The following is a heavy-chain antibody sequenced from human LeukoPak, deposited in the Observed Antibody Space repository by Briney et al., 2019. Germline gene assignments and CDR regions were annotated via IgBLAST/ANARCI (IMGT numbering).Heavy chain of an antibody. Sequence: SETLSLTCAVYGGSFSGYYWSWIRQPPGKGLEWIGEINHSGSTNYNPSLKSRVTISVDTSKNQFSLKLSSVTAADTAVYYCASRSRYSSSRGAFDICGQGTMVTVSS. J-gene: IGHJ3*02. CDR1: GGSFSGYY. V-gene: IGHV4-34*01. D-gene: IGHD6-13*01. CDR3: ASRSRYSSSRGAFDI. CDR2: INHSGST.